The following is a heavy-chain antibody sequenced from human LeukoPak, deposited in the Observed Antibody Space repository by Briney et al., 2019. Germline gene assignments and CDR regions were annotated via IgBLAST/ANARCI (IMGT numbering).Heavy chain of an antibody. J-gene: IGHJ4*02. V-gene: IGHV3-7*01. CDR3: ARQGSFPFFDY. CDR1: GFTFSSYW. CDR2: IKQDGSEK. D-gene: IGHD6-6*01. Sequence: PGGSLRLSCAASGFTFSSYWMSWVRQAPGKGLEWVANIKQDGSEKYYVDSVKGRFTISRDNAKNPLYLQMNSLRAEDTAVYYCARQGSFPFFDYWGQGTLVTVSS.